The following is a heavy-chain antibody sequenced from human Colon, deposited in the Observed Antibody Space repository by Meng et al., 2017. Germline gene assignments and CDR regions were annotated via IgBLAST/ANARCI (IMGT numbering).Heavy chain of an antibody. V-gene: IGHV3-33*01. CDR3: ARDDGVNSAVY. J-gene: IGHJ4*02. CDR1: GLTFSTYG. CDR2: IWYDGSNK. D-gene: IGHD4-23*01. Sequence: QGEVGVVGGGVVQPGRDLGLYRAASGLTFSTYGMHWVRQAPGKGLEWLAVIWYDGSNKYYADSVKGRFTVSRDNPKNTVYLQMNSLRAEDTAVYYCARDDGVNSAVYWGQGTLVTVSS.